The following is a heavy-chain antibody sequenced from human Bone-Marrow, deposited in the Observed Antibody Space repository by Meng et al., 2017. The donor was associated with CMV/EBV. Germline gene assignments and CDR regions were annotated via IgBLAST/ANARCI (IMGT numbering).Heavy chain of an antibody. CDR2: ISGSGAGST. V-gene: IGHV3-23*01. Sequence: ASGFTYSSSAMGWVRQAPGKGLAWVTTISGSGAGSTYYGDSVEARFTISRDNSKNTLYLQMNSLRAEDTAVYYCAKHRALMAAPFDYWGQGTLVTVSS. CDR3: AKHRALMAAPFDY. J-gene: IGHJ4*02. D-gene: IGHD6-13*01. CDR1: GFTYSSSA.